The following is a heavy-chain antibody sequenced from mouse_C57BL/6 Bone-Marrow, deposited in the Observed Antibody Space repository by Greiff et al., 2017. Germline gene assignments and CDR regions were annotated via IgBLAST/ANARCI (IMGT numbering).Heavy chain of an antibody. Sequence: DVQLVESGPVLVKPGASVKMSCKASGYTFTDYYMNWVKQSHGKSLEWIGVINPYNGGTSYNQKFKGKATLTVDKSSSTAYMELNSLTSEDSAVYYCAREEGGGYFDVWGTGTTVTVSS. CDR1: GYTFTDYY. J-gene: IGHJ1*03. CDR3: AREEGGGYFDV. CDR2: INPYNGGT. V-gene: IGHV1-19*01.